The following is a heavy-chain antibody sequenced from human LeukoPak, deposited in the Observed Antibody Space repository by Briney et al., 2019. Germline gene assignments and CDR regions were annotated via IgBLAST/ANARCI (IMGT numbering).Heavy chain of an antibody. V-gene: IGHV1-2*02. CDR2: INPNSGGT. Sequence: GASVKVSCKASGYTFTSYDINWVRQAPGQGLEWMGWINPNSGGTNYAQKFQGRVTMTRDTSISTAYMELSRLRSDDTAVYYCARDGYYYDSSGYTTVAKYYYYMDVWGKGTTVTISS. D-gene: IGHD3-22*01. CDR1: GYTFTSYD. CDR3: ARDGYYYDSSGYTTVAKYYYYMDV. J-gene: IGHJ6*03.